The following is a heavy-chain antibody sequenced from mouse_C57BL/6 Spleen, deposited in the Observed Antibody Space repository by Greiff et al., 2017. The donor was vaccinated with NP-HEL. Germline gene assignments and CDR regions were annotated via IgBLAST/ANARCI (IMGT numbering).Heavy chain of an antibody. V-gene: IGHV1-80*01. CDR3: ARDYYGSSLFDY. Sequence: VQLQQSGAELVKPGASVKISCKASGYASSSYWMNWVKQRPGKGLEWIGQIYPGDGDTNYNGKFKGKATLTADKSSSTAYMQLSSLTSEDSAVYFCARDYYGSSLFDYWGQGTTLTVSS. D-gene: IGHD1-1*01. CDR2: IYPGDGDT. CDR1: GYASSSYW. J-gene: IGHJ2*01.